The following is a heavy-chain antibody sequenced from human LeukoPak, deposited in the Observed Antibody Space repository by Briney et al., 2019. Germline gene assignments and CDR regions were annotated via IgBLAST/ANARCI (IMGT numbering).Heavy chain of an antibody. CDR1: GYSFTSYW. D-gene: IGHD4-23*01. CDR3: ARHCLWAGGKSPVSPDY. Sequence: VESLKIPCQGSGYSFTSYWVGWVRQMPGKGLGWVGIIYPGDSDTRYSPSFQGQVTISADKSISTAYLQWSSLKASDTAMYYCARHCLWAGGKSPVSPDYWGQGTLVTVSS. CDR2: IYPGDSDT. J-gene: IGHJ4*02. V-gene: IGHV5-51*01.